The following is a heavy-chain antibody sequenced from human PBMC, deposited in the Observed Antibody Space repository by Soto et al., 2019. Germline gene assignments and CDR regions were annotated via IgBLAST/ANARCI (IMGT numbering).Heavy chain of an antibody. CDR1: GVSIISVRYY. D-gene: IGHD3-3*01. CDR3: ARGFRNFWSGYYKEPYYYYGMDV. Sequence: SETLSLTYTVPGVSIISVRYYWSWIRQHPGKGRESIGYIYHSGSTYYNPSLKSRVTISVDTSKNQFSLKLSSVTAADTAVYYCARGFRNFWSGYYKEPYYYYGMDVWGQGTTVT. CDR2: IYHSGST. J-gene: IGHJ6*02. V-gene: IGHV4-31*03.